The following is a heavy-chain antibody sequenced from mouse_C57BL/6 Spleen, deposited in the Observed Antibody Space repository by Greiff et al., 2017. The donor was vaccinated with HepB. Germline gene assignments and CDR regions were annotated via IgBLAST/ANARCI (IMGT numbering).Heavy chain of an antibody. CDR2: IDPENGDT. J-gene: IGHJ2*01. CDR3: TTAYSNPFDY. Sequence: EVQLQQSGAELVRPGASVKLSCTASGFNIKDDYMHWVKQRPEQGLEWIGWIDPENGDTEYASKFQGKATITADTSSTTAYLQLSSLTSEDTAVYYCTTAYSNPFDYWGQGTTLTVSS. CDR1: GFNIKDDY. V-gene: IGHV14-4*01. D-gene: IGHD2-5*01.